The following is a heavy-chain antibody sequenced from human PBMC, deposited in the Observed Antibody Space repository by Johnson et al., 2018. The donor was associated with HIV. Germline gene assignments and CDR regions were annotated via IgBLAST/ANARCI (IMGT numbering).Heavy chain of an antibody. CDR2: ISWNSGSI. V-gene: IGHV3-9*01. CDR3: AASPEDLRAFDI. CDR1: GFTFSSYA. D-gene: IGHD2-15*01. Sequence: VQLVESGGGVVQPGGSLRLSCAASGFTFSSYAMSWVRQAPGKGLEWVSGISWNSGSIGYADSVKGRFTISRDNAKNSLYLQMNSLRAEDTALYYCAASPEDLRAFDIWGQGTMVTVSS. J-gene: IGHJ3*02.